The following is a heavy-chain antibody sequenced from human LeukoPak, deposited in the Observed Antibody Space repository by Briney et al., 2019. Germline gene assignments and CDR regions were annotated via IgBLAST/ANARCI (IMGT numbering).Heavy chain of an antibody. CDR2: IYYTGST. D-gene: IGHD3-22*01. Sequence: SETLSHTCTVSGGSIRSSSYYWGWIRQPPGKGLEWIGCIYYTGSTYYNPSLKSRVTISVDTSKNQFSLKLSSVTAADTAVYYCARLHYYDSSGIDYWGQGTLVTVSS. J-gene: IGHJ4*02. V-gene: IGHV4-39*01. CDR3: ARLHYYDSSGIDY. CDR1: GGSIRSSSYY.